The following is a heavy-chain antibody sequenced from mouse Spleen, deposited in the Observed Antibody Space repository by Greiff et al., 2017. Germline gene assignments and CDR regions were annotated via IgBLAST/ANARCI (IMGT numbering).Heavy chain of an antibody. CDR1: GFSLTGYG. Sequence: VQLVESGPGLVAPSQSLSITCTVSGFSLTGYGVNWVRQPPGKGLEWLGMIWGDGSTDYNSALKSRLSISKDNSKSQVFLKMNSLQTDDTARYYCAREGLYYGSSYVAMDYWGQGTSVTVSS. D-gene: IGHD1-1*01. J-gene: IGHJ4*01. V-gene: IGHV2-6-7*01. CDR3: AREGLYYGSSYVAMDY. CDR2: IWGDGST.